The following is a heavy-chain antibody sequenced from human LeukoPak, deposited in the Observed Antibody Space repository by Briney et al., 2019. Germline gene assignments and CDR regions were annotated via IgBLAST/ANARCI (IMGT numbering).Heavy chain of an antibody. CDR3: AREGTEMGILDY. J-gene: IGHJ4*02. Sequence: SETLSLTCAVYGGSFSGYYWSWIRQPAGKGLEWIGRIYTSGSTNYNPSLKSRVTISVDTSKNQFSLKLSSVTAADTAVYYCAREGTEMGILDYWGQGTLVTVSS. CDR1: GGSFSGYY. CDR2: IYTSGST. D-gene: IGHD5-24*01. V-gene: IGHV4-4*07.